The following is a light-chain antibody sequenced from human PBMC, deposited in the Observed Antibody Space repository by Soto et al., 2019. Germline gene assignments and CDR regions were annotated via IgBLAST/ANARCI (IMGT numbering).Light chain of an antibody. CDR2: GAS. CDR1: QSVSSSY. Sequence: DIVLTQSPGTLSLSPAERATLSWRASQSVSSSYLAWYQQKPGQAPRLLVYGASSRATGIPDRFSGSGSGTDFTLTISRLEPEDFAVYYCQQYGSSGTFGQGTKV. J-gene: IGKJ1*01. CDR3: QQYGSSGT. V-gene: IGKV3-20*01.